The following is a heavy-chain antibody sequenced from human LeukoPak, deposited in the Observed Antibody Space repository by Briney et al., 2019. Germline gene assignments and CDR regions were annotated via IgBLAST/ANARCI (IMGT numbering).Heavy chain of an antibody. V-gene: IGHV1-46*01. CDR1: GYTFTSYY. CDR2: INPSGGST. D-gene: IGHD6-6*01. Sequence: VSVKVSCKASGYTFTSYYMHWVRQAPGQGLEWMGIINPSGGSTSYAQKFQGRVTMTRDTSTSTVYMELSSLRSEDTAVYYCAREAARGPYSSSSYYYYGMDVWGQGTTVTVSS. J-gene: IGHJ6*02. CDR3: AREAARGPYSSSSYYYYGMDV.